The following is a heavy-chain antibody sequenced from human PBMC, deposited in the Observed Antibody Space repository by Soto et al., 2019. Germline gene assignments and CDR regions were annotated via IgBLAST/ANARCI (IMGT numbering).Heavy chain of an antibody. J-gene: IGHJ4*02. CDR1: GESFSGHF. CDR3: ARGGITTSMFFCDY. CDR2: IDYSGAT. V-gene: IGHV4-34*01. D-gene: IGHD3-10*02. Sequence: QVHLHQWGTGLLKPSETLSLTCSVSGESFSGHFWTWIRQPPGKGLEWIGEIDYSGATHYNASVKSRVSMSVDTTKKQVSLKATSVTAADTAVYYCARGGITTSMFFCDYWGQGTMVIVSS.